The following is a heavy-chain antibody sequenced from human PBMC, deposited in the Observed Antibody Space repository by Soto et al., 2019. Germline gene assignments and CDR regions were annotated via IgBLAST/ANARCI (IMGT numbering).Heavy chain of an antibody. CDR1: VGSISSYY. J-gene: IGHJ4*02. CDR3: ARSVYTEGGWLFDY. D-gene: IGHD6-19*01. Sequence: SETLSLTCTVSVGSISSYYWSWIRQPAGKGLEWIGHTYTSSGSTNYNPSLKTRVTMSVDTSNNQFSLKLSSVTAADTAVYYCARSVYTEGGWLFDYWGQGTLVTVSS. V-gene: IGHV4-4*07. CDR2: TYTSSGST.